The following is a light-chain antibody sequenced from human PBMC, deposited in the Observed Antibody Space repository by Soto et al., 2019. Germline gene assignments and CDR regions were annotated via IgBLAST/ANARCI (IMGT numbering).Light chain of an antibody. CDR1: SSDVGGYNY. CDR3: SSYTSSSTWV. Sequence: QSALTQPASVSGSPGQSITISCTGTSSDVGGYNYVAWYQQHPGKAPKLMIYEVTKRPSGVSNRFSASKSGNTASLTISGLQAEDEADYYCSSYTSSSTWVFGGGTKLTVL. J-gene: IGLJ3*02. CDR2: EVT. V-gene: IGLV2-14*01.